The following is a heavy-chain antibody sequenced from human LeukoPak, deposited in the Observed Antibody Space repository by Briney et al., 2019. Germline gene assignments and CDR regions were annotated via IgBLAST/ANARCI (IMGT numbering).Heavy chain of an antibody. CDR2: IYYSGST. V-gene: IGHV4-59*01. CDR3: ARVRRLGYGDYADFDY. CDR1: GGSISSYY. Sequence: SGTLSLTCTVSGGSISSYYWSWIRQPPGKGLEWIGYIYYSGSTNYNPSLKSRVTISVDTSKNQFSLKLSSVTAADTAVYYCARVRRLGYGDYADFDYWGQGTLVTVSS. D-gene: IGHD4-17*01. J-gene: IGHJ4*02.